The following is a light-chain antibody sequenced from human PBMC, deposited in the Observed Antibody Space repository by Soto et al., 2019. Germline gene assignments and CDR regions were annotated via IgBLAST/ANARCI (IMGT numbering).Light chain of an antibody. CDR1: QSVSSN. CDR2: GAS. Sequence: EIVMTQSPATLSVSPGERATLSCRASQSVSSNLAWYQQRPSQAPRLLIYGASTRATGIPARFIGSGSGTEFTLTISSLQSEDFAVYYCQQSDNWPPWTFGQGTKVEIK. V-gene: IGKV3-15*01. CDR3: QQSDNWPPWT. J-gene: IGKJ1*01.